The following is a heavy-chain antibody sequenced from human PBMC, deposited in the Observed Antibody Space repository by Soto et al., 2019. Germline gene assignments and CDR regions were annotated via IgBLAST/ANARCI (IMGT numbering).Heavy chain of an antibody. D-gene: IGHD3-16*02. CDR1: GYTFAHYY. Sequence: QVQSVQSGAEVKGPGTSVTLSCQTSGYTFAHYYIHWVRQAPGQGLEYMGIIDPRTGTSGTSSSPQSVQGRLSITSDASTSTVYMELSNLRSDDTATYYCARLSRITFIVDWGQGTLVTVSS. CDR2: IDPRTGTSGTS. V-gene: IGHV1-46*04. J-gene: IGHJ4*02. CDR3: ARLSRITFIVD.